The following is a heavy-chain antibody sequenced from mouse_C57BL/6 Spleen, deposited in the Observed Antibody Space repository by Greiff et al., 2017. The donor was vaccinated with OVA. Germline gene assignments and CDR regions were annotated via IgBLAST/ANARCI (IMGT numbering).Heavy chain of an antibody. J-gene: IGHJ4*01. CDR1: GFTFSDYY. D-gene: IGHD4-1*01. CDR3: ARGETGRAMDY. Sequence: EVMLVESEGGLVQPGSSMKLSCTASGFTFSDYYMAWVRQVPEKGLEWVANINYDGSSTYYLDSLKSRFIISRDNAKNILYLQMSSLKSEDTATYYCARGETGRAMDYWGQGTSVTVSS. V-gene: IGHV5-16*01. CDR2: INYDGSST.